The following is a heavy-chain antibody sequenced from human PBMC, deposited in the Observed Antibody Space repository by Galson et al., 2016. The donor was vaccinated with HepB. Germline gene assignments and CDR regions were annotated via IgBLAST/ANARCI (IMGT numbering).Heavy chain of an antibody. J-gene: IGHJ5*02. Sequence: PALVKPTQTLTLTCTFSGFSLSTSRVGVGWIRQPPGKALEWLAIIYWDDDKRFSPSLKSRPTITKDTSKNQVVLTMTNMDPVDTGTYYRAHLVLIYSTGWYGSWFDPWGQGTLVTVSS. V-gene: IGHV2-5*02. CDR3: AHLVLIYSTGWYGSWFDP. D-gene: IGHD6-19*01. CDR1: GFSLSTSRVG. CDR2: IYWDDDK.